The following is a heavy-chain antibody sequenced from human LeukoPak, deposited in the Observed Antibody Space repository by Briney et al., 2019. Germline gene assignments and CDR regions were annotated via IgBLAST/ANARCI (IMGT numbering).Heavy chain of an antibody. CDR1: GGTFSSYA. CDR3: ARSTYCSGGSCDSY. J-gene: IGHJ4*02. V-gene: IGHV1-69*04. D-gene: IGHD2-15*01. Sequence: SVKVSCKASGGTFSSYAISWVRQAPGQGLEWMGRIIPILGIANYAQKFQGRVTITADKSTSTAYMELSSLRSEDTAVYYCARSTYCSGGSCDSYWGQGTLVTVSS. CDR2: IIPILGIA.